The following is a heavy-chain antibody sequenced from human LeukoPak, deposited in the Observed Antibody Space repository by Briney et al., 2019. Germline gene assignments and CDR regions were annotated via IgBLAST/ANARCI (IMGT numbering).Heavy chain of an antibody. CDR2: IYPGDSDT. Sequence: GESLKISCKGSGYSFTSYWIGWVRQMPGKGLEWMGIIYPGDSDTRYSPSFQGQVTISADKSISTAYLQWSSLKASDTAMYYCARVPLSDGSGSYRHGGFDYWGQGTLVTVSS. CDR3: ARVPLSDGSGSYRHGGFDY. V-gene: IGHV5-51*01. D-gene: IGHD3-10*01. J-gene: IGHJ4*02. CDR1: GYSFTSYW.